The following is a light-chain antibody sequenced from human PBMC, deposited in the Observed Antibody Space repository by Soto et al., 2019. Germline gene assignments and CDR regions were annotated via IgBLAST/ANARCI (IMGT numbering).Light chain of an antibody. Sequence: QSALTQPASVSGSPGQSITISCTGTSSDVGGYNYVSWYQHHPGKAPKLLIYDVSNRPSGISNRFSGSKSDNTASLTISGLQPEDEADDYCSSYTTSSTREIVFGAGTKLTVL. V-gene: IGLV2-14*03. CDR2: DVS. CDR3: SSYTTSSTREIV. CDR1: SSDVGGYNY. J-gene: IGLJ1*01.